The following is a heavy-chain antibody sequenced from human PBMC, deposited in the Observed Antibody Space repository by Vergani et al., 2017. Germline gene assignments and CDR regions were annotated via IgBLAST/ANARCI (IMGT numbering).Heavy chain of an antibody. CDR1: GFTFSDYY. V-gene: IGHV3-11*06. CDR3: ARGGLGGYYYYGMDV. J-gene: IGHJ6*02. D-gene: IGHD3-16*01. Sequence: QVQLVESGGGLVKPGGSLRLSCAASGFTFSDYYMNWVRQAPGKGLEWVSSISSSSSYIYYADSVKGRFTISRDNAKNSLYLKMNSLRAEDTAVYYCARGGLGGYYYYGMDVWGQGTTVTVSS. CDR2: ISSSSSYI.